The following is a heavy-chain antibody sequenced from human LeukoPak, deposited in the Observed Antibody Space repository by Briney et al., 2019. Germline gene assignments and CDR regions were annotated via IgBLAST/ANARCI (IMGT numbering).Heavy chain of an antibody. CDR3: ARHGPAAFVAFDI. CDR2: IYTSGST. V-gene: IGHV4-4*09. Sequence: SETLSLTCTVSGGSISSYYWSWIRQPPGKGLEWIGYIYTSGSTNYNPSLKSRVTISVDTSKNQFSLKLSSVTAADTAVYYCARHGPAAFVAFDIWGQGTMVTVSS. CDR1: GGSISSYY. J-gene: IGHJ3*02. D-gene: IGHD2-2*01.